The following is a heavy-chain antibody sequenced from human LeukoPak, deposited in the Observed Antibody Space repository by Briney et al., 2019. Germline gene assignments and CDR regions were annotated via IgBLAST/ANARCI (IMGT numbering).Heavy chain of an antibody. CDR3: ARVGNYDFWSSYSYYFDY. CDR2: ISGYNGNT. V-gene: IGHV1-18*01. Sequence: ASVKVSYKASGYTFITYDITWVRQAPGQGLDWMGWISGYNGNTKYAQKLQGRVTMTTDTSTNTAYMELRSLRSDDTAVYYCARVGNYDFWSSYSYYFDYWGQGTLVTVSS. CDR1: GYTFITYD. D-gene: IGHD3-3*01. J-gene: IGHJ4*02.